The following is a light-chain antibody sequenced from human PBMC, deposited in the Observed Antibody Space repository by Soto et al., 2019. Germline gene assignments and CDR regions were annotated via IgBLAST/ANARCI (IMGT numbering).Light chain of an antibody. CDR2: GAS. V-gene: IGKV3-20*01. CDR3: QQYGASPYT. J-gene: IGKJ2*01. Sequence: EILLTQSPGTLSLSPGERATLSCRASQNIRNNYLAWYQQKPGQAPRLLIHGASGRATGTPDRFSGGGSGTDFTLTISRLEPEDFAVYFCQQYGASPYTFGQGTKLEI. CDR1: QNIRNNY.